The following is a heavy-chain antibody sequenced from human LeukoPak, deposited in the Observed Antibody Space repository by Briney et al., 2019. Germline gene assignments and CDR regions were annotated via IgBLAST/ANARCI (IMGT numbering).Heavy chain of an antibody. CDR1: GFTFSSYA. J-gene: IGHJ4*02. D-gene: IGHD3-10*01. V-gene: IGHV3-64*01. CDR2: ISSNGGST. CDR3: ARDHDGSGSYYNVFDSGGFDY. Sequence: GGSLRLSCAASGFTFSSYAMHWVRQAPGKGLEYVSAISSNGGSTYYANSVKGRFTISRDNSKNTLYLRMGSLRAEDMAVYYCARDHDGSGSYYNVFDSGGFDYWGQGTLVTVSS.